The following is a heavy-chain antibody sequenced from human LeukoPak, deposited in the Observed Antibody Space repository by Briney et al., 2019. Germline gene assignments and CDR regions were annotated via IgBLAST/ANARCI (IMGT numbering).Heavy chain of an antibody. CDR2: IKQDESET. Sequence: GGSLRLSCVASGFTFSSCCMIWVRQAPGKGLEWLANIKQDESETHYVDSVKGRFAISRDNSKDTLYLQMSSVRVDDTAVYYCARDRGRYYDSRGFYWGYYFDSWGQGILVTVST. CDR1: GFTFSSCC. V-gene: IGHV3-7*03. D-gene: IGHD3-22*01. CDR3: ARDRGRYYDSRGFYWGYYFDS. J-gene: IGHJ4*02.